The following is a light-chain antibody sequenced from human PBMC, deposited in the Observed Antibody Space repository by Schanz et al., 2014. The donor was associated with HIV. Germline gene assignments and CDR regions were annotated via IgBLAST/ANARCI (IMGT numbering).Light chain of an antibody. Sequence: EIVLTQSPATLSVSLGERATLSCRASQSVSTHLAWYQQRPGQSPRRLIYGASTRANGIPDRFSGRGSGTDFTLTISRLESEDFAVYYCQQYATSPWTFGQGTKVDVK. V-gene: IGKV3-20*01. CDR1: QSVSTH. CDR3: QQYATSPWT. CDR2: GAS. J-gene: IGKJ1*01.